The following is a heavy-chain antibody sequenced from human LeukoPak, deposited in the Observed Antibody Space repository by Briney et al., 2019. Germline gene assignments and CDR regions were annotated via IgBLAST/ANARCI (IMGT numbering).Heavy chain of an antibody. V-gene: IGHV4-39*01. CDR1: GDSISSSAYY. D-gene: IGHD3-10*01. CDR2: FDYSGST. CDR3: ATHRVAMIRAPFDY. Sequence: SETLSLTCSVSGDSISSSAYYWGWIRQTPGKGLEWIGSFDYSGSTFYNPSLKSRVTISVDTFKNQFSLKLSSVSAADTAVYYCATHRVAMIRAPFDYWGQGTLVTVSS. J-gene: IGHJ4*02.